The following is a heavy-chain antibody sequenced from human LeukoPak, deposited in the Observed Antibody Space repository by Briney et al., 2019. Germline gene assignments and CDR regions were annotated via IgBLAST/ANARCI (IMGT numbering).Heavy chain of an antibody. CDR3: AGTYCSSTSCYDYYYYYYYMDV. CDR1: GGSISSYY. J-gene: IGHJ6*03. V-gene: IGHV4-4*07. Sequence: SETLSLTCTVSGGSISSYYWSWIRQPAGKGLEWIGRIYTSGSTNYNPSLKSRVTMSVDTSKNQFSLKLSSVTAADTAVYYCAGTYCSSTSCYDYYYYYYYMDVWGKGTTVTISS. CDR2: IYTSGST. D-gene: IGHD2-2*01.